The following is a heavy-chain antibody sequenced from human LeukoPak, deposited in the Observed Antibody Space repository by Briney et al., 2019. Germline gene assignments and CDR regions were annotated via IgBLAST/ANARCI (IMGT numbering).Heavy chain of an antibody. Sequence: GGSLRLSCAASGFTFSSYAMHWVRQAPGKGLEWVAVISYDGSSKYYADSVKGRFTISRDNSKNTLYLQMNSLRAEDTAVYYCARDHRRITIVYWGQGTLVTVSS. D-gene: IGHD3-10*01. CDR2: ISYDGSSK. V-gene: IGHV3-30-3*01. J-gene: IGHJ4*02. CDR3: ARDHRRITIVY. CDR1: GFTFSSYA.